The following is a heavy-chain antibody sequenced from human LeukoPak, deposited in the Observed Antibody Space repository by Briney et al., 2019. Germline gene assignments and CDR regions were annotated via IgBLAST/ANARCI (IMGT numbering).Heavy chain of an antibody. J-gene: IGHJ4*02. Sequence: GGSLRLPCAASGFTFSSYSMNWVRQAPGRGLEWVSSISSSSSYIYYADSVKGRFTISRDNAKNSLYLQMNSLRAEDTAVYYCARGSGIFDYWGQGTLVTVSS. V-gene: IGHV3-21*01. CDR3: ARGSGIFDY. D-gene: IGHD1-14*01. CDR1: GFTFSSYS. CDR2: ISSSSSYI.